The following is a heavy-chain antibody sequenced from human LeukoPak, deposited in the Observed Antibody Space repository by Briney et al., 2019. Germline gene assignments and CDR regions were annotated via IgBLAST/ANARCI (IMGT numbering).Heavy chain of an antibody. CDR3: ARDLAPTGDY. J-gene: IGHJ4*02. D-gene: IGHD4-17*01. V-gene: IGHV3-7*01. Sequence: GGSLRLSCAASGFMFSVYGMHWVRQVPGKGLEWVANIKQDGSEKYYVDSVKGRFTISRDNAKNSLYLQMNSLRAEDTAVYYCARDLAPTGDYWGQGTLVTVSS. CDR2: IKQDGSEK. CDR1: GFMFSVYG.